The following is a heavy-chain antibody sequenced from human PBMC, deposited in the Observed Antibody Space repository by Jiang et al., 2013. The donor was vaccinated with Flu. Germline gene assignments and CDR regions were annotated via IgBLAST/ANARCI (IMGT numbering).Heavy chain of an antibody. CDR2: IIPIFGTA. D-gene: IGHD4-23*01. J-gene: IGHJ5*02. CDR1: GGTFSSYA. CDR3: ARDGATVVTPRRNWFDP. V-gene: IGHV1-69*01. Sequence: VQLVESGAEVKKPGSSVKVSCKASGGTFSSYAISWVRQAPGQGLEWMGGIIPIFGTANYAQKFQGRVTITADESTSTAYMELSSLRSEDTAVYYCARDGATVVTPRRNWFDPWGQGTLVTVSS.